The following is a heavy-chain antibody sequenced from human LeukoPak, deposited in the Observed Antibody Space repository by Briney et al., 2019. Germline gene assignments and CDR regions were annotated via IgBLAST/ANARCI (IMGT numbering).Heavy chain of an antibody. Sequence: ETLSLTCAVYGGSFSGYYWSWVRQAPGKGLEWVSAISGSGGSTYYADSVKGRFTISRDNSKNTLYLQMNSLRAEDTALYYCVKHSGGVYGSSDYWGQGTLVTVSS. CDR1: GGSFSGYY. V-gene: IGHV3-23*01. D-gene: IGHD1-1*01. CDR3: VKHSGGVYGSSDY. J-gene: IGHJ4*02. CDR2: ISGSGGST.